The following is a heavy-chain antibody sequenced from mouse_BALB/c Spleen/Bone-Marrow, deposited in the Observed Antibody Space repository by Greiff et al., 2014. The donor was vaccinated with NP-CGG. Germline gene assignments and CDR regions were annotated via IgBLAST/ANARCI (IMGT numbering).Heavy chain of an antibody. J-gene: IGHJ1*01. D-gene: IGHD2-10*01. CDR3: ARPATYYGNFYWYFDV. V-gene: IGHV1-14*01. Sequence: EVQRVESGPELVKPGASVKMSCKASGYTFTSYIMHWVKQMPGQGLEWIGYINPYNDGTKYNEKFKGKATLTSDKSSSTAYMELSSLTSEDSAVYYCARPATYYGNFYWYFDVWGAGTTVTVSS. CDR2: INPYNDGT. CDR1: GYTFTSYI.